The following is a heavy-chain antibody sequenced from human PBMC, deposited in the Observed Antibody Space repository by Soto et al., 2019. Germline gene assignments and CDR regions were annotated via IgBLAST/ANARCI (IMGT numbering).Heavy chain of an antibody. V-gene: IGHV1-69*13. CDR1: GGTFSSYA. CDR3: ARVGTMVRGVIGYYYGMDV. Sequence: SVKVSCKASGGTFSSYAISWVRQAPGQGLEWMGGIIPIFGTANYAQKFQGRVTITADESTSTAYMELSSLRSEDTAVYYCARVGTMVRGVIGYYYGMDVWGQGTTVTVSS. J-gene: IGHJ6*02. CDR2: IIPIFGTA. D-gene: IGHD3-10*01.